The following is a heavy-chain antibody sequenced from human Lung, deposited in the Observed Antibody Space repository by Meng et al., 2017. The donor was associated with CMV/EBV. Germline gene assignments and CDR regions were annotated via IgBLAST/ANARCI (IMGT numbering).Heavy chain of an antibody. Sequence: GGSLRLSCIGSGFDFSTYSMNWFRQAPGKGPEWVSSISSSSSYIYYADSVKGRFTVSRNNANDSLYLQMNSLRAEDTGVYYCARDRQNSNYGSTDYWGQGTLVTVSS. CDR3: ARDRQNSNYGSTDY. CDR1: GFDFSTYS. V-gene: IGHV3-21*06. CDR2: ISSSSSYI. J-gene: IGHJ4*02. D-gene: IGHD4-11*01.